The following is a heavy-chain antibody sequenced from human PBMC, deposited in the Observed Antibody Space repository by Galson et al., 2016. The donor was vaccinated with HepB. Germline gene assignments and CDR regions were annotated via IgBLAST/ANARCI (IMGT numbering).Heavy chain of an antibody. CDR1: GFSFSGSI. D-gene: IGHD1-26*01. CDR2: IRLRANNYAT. Sequence: SLRLSCAASGFSFSGSIMHWVRQASGKGLEWAGRIRLRANNYATEFGASVKGRFTISRHDSKNTAYLQMNSLKIEDTAVYYCTRHGTRGFDYWGQGTLVTVSS. V-gene: IGHV3-73*01. J-gene: IGHJ4*02. CDR3: TRHGTRGFDY.